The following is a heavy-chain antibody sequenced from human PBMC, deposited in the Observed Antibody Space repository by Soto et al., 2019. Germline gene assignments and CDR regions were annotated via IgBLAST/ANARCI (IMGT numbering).Heavy chain of an antibody. Sequence: QVQLQESGPGLVKPSETLSLTCTVSGGSISSYYWSWIRQPAGKGLEWIGRISTTETTNYNPSLKSRVSMSLDTSKSQVSLKLSSVTAADAAVYYCAGNIAAAGRRYYGMDVWDQGTTVTVSS. CDR3: AGNIAAAGRRYYGMDV. CDR2: ISTTETT. J-gene: IGHJ6*02. V-gene: IGHV4-4*07. D-gene: IGHD6-13*01. CDR1: GGSISSYY.